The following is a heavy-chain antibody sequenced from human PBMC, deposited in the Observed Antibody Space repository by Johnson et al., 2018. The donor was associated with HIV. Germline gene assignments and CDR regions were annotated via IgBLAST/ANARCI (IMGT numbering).Heavy chain of an antibody. J-gene: IGHJ3*02. V-gene: IGHV3-43D*03. CDR2: ISWDGGST. Sequence: VQLVESGGGVVQPGRSLRLSCAASGFTFDDYAMHWVRQAPGKGLEWVSLISWDGGSTYYADSVKGRFTISRDNSKNSLYLEMNSRRVEDTAVYYCAKVVTSSSSWQDDAFDIWGQGTVVTVSS. CDR3: AKVVTSSSSWQDDAFDI. CDR1: GFTFDDYA. D-gene: IGHD6-13*01.